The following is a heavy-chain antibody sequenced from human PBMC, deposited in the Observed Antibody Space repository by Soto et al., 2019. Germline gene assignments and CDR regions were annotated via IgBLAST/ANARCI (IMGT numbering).Heavy chain of an antibody. D-gene: IGHD3-10*01. V-gene: IGHV4-59*01. J-gene: IGHJ3*02. CDR3: ARHASMIRGGVDAFDI. CDR2: IYYRGST. Sequence: PSETLSLTCSVSGGSISGYYWTWIRQPPGKGLEWIGYIYYRGSTHYSPSPKSRVTISVDTSKNHFSLKLSSVTAADTAVYYCARHASMIRGGVDAFDIWGQGTVVTVSS. CDR1: GGSISGYY.